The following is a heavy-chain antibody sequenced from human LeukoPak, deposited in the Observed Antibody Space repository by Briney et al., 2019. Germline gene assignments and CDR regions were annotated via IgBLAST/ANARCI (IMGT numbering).Heavy chain of an antibody. V-gene: IGHV3-21*01. D-gene: IGHD6-13*01. CDR1: GFTFSSYS. Sequence: KPGGSLRLSCAGSGFTFSSYSMNWVRQAPGKGLEWVSSISSSSSYIYYADSVKGRFTISRDNAKNSLYLQMNSLRAEDTAVYYCARDFRSGRAAAGTLGYWGQGTLVTVSS. CDR3: ARDFRSGRAAAGTLGY. CDR2: ISSSSSYI. J-gene: IGHJ4*02.